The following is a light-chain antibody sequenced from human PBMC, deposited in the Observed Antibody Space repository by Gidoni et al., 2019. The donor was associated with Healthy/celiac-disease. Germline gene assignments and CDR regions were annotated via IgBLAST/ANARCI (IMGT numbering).Light chain of an antibody. CDR3: QQYNSYSRT. CDR2: KAY. V-gene: IGKV1-5*03. CDR1: QSISSW. Sequence: DIQMTQSPSTLSASVGDRVTITCRASQSISSWLAWYQQKPGKAPKLLIYKAYSLESGVPSRFSGSGSGTEFTLTISSLQHDDFATYYCQQYNSYSRTFGQGTKVEIK. J-gene: IGKJ1*01.